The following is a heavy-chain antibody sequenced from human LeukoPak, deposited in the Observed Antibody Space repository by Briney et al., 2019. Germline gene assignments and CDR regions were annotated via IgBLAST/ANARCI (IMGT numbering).Heavy chain of an antibody. V-gene: IGHV4-4*07. Sequence: SETLSLTCTASGGPINSYYWSWIRQPAGKGLEWLGRTHISGSTNYNPSLKSRVTMSVDTSKNQFSLKLSSVTAADTAVYYCVRGARMGYDSSGYYAYWGQGTLVTVSS. D-gene: IGHD3-22*01. CDR1: GGPINSYY. CDR3: VRGARMGYDSSGYYAY. J-gene: IGHJ4*02. CDR2: THISGST.